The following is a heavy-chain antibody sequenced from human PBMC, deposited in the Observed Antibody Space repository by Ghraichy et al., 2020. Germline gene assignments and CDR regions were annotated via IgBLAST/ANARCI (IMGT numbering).Heavy chain of an antibody. J-gene: IGHJ4*02. V-gene: IGHV3-7*01. CDR1: GFTFSSYW. Sequence: GGSLRLSCAASGFTFSSYWMSWVRQAPGKGLEWVANIKQDGSEKYYVDSVKGRFTISRDNAKNSLYLQMNSLRAEDTAVYYCAREDWAIFGGGFYFDYWGQGTLVTVSS. D-gene: IGHD3-3*01. CDR2: IKQDGSEK. CDR3: AREDWAIFGGGFYFDY.